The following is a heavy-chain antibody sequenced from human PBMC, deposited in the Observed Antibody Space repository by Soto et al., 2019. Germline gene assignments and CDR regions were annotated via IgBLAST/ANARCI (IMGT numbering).Heavy chain of an antibody. CDR2: INPNSGNI. Sequence: GASVKVSCTASGNTFTSYDSNWVRHATGHGLEWMGWINPNSGNIGYAQKFQGRVTMTRDTAIRTAYMEVSRLRSDDTAVYYCARGRASGSYYLLDYWGQGTLVTVSS. D-gene: IGHD3-10*01. CDR1: GNTFTSYD. V-gene: IGHV1-8*01. J-gene: IGHJ4*02. CDR3: ARGRASGSYYLLDY.